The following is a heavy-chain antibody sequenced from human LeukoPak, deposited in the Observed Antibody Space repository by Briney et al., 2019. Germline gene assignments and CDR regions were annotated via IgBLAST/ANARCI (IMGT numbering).Heavy chain of an antibody. Sequence: SETPSLTCTVSGGSISPYYWSWIRQPPGKGLEWIGYIYYTGGTYYSPSLKSRVTISVDTSKNQFSLKLTSVTAADTAVYYCARAYYYGSGTFDIWGQGTMVTVSS. J-gene: IGHJ3*02. CDR1: GGSISPYY. V-gene: IGHV4-59*01. CDR3: ARAYYYGSGTFDI. CDR2: IYYTGGT. D-gene: IGHD3-10*01.